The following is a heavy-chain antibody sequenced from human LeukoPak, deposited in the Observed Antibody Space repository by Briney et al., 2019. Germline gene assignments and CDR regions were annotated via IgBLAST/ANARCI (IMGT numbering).Heavy chain of an antibody. V-gene: IGHV4-34*01. CDR1: GGSFSGYY. Sequence: PSETLSLTCAVYGGSFSGYYWSWIRQPPGKGLEWIGEINHSGSTNYNPSLKSRVTISVDTSKNQFSLKLSSVTAADTAAYYCARSSVATIDYWGQGTLVTVSS. J-gene: IGHJ4*02. CDR3: ARSSVATIDY. D-gene: IGHD5-12*01. CDR2: INHSGST.